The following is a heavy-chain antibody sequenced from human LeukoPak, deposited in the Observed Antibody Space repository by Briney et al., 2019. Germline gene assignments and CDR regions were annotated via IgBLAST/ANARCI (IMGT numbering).Heavy chain of an antibody. CDR3: ASYRYGSSFAFDI. Sequence: GGSLRLSCAASGFTFSSYAMSWVRQAPGKGLEWVSIIYSGGSTYYADSVKGRFTISRDNSKNTLYLQMNSLRAEDTAVNYCASYRYGSSFAFDIWGQGTMVTVSS. V-gene: IGHV3-66*01. CDR1: GFTFSSYA. J-gene: IGHJ3*02. D-gene: IGHD6-6*01. CDR2: IYSGGST.